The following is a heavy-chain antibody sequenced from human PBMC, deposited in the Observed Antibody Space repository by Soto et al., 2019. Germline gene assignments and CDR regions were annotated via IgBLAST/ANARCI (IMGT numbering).Heavy chain of an antibody. CDR2: IIPIFGTP. Sequence: QVQLVQSGAEVKKPGSSVKVSCKTSGGTFGTYAVTWVRQAPGQGLEWMGGIIPIFGTPHYAQKFQDRVTXTSXXSXYTAYMELSGLRSEDTAVYYCARNTQQYRPSSECLYWGQGTRVIVSS. J-gene: IGHJ4*02. D-gene: IGHD6-6*01. CDR3: ARNTQQYRPSSECLY. V-gene: IGHV1-69*05. CDR1: GGTFGTYA.